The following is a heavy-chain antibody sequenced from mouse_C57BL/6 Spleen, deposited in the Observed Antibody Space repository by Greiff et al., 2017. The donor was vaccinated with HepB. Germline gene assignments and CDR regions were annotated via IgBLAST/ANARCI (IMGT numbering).Heavy chain of an antibody. CDR2: IYPGDGDT. CDR3: ARSDYGSFPMDFDV. V-gene: IGHV1-80*01. CDR1: GYAFSSYW. Sequence: QVQLQQSGAELVKPGASVKISCKASGYAFSSYWMNWVKQRPGKGLEWIGQIYPGDGDTNYNGKFKGKATLTADKSSSTAYMQLSSLTSADSAVYFCARSDYGSFPMDFDVWGTGTTVTVSS. J-gene: IGHJ1*03. D-gene: IGHD2-1*01.